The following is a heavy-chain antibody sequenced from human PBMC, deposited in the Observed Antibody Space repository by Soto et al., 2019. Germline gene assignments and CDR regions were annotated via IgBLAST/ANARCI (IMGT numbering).Heavy chain of an antibody. CDR2: IDYSGTT. J-gene: IGHJ6*03. D-gene: IGHD7-27*01. CDR3: SLGMFMDV. CDR1: GVSLSSSGHW. V-gene: IGHV4-31*03. Sequence: QVQLQESGPGLVKPSETLSLSCTVSGVSLSSSGHWWNWVRQHPGKGLEWIGYIDYSGTTHYNPSLKNRVVMSIDPSKNPFSLNVNSVTAADTALYFCSLGMFMDVWGRGTTVTVSS.